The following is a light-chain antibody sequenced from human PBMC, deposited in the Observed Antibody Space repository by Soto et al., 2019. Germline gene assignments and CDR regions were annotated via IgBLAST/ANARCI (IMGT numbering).Light chain of an antibody. CDR1: QSISNN. CDR2: GAS. CDR3: QQYNNWPRT. Sequence: EIVMTQSPATLSVSPGERATLSCRASQSISNNLAWYQQKPGQAPRLLIYGASTRATGIPARFSGSGSGTDFTLTVSTLHSEDFAVYYCQQYNNWPRTFGQGTKVEIK. J-gene: IGKJ1*01. V-gene: IGKV3-15*01.